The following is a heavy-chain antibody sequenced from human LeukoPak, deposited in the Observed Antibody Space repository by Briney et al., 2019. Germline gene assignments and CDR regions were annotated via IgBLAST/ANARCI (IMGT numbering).Heavy chain of an antibody. Sequence: ASETLSLTCTVSGGSISSGGYYWSWIRQHPGKGLEWIGYIYYSGSTYYNPSLKSRVTISVDTSKNQFSLKLSSVTAADTAVYYCARAGYSSGWYFDYWGQGTLVTVS. D-gene: IGHD6-19*01. V-gene: IGHV4-31*03. J-gene: IGHJ4*02. CDR1: GGSISSGGYY. CDR3: ARAGYSSGWYFDY. CDR2: IYYSGST.